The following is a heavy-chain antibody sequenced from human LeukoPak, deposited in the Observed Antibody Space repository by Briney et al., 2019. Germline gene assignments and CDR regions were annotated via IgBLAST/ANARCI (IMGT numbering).Heavy chain of an antibody. CDR3: AKDRRFYDSSGYYYERGSYYFDY. Sequence: GGSLRLSCAASGFTFSSYAMSWVRQAPGKGLEWVSAISGSGGSTYYADSVKGRFTISRDNSKNTLYLQMNSLRAEDTAVYYCAKDRRFYDSSGYYYERGSYYFDYWGQGTLVTVSS. CDR2: ISGSGGST. D-gene: IGHD3-22*01. CDR1: GFTFSSYA. J-gene: IGHJ4*02. V-gene: IGHV3-23*01.